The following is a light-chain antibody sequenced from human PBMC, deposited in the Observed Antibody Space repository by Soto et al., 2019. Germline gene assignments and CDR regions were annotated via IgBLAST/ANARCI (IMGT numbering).Light chain of an antibody. Sequence: QSALTQPASVSGSSGQSITVSCTGTGSDIGRYNYVSWYQQYPGQAPKLVIYEVTHRPSGISSRFSASKSGNTASLTISGLQADDEADYYCSSYTRSRTVVFGGGTK. CDR1: GSDIGRYNY. V-gene: IGLV2-14*01. CDR2: EVT. CDR3: SSYTRSRTVV. J-gene: IGLJ2*01.